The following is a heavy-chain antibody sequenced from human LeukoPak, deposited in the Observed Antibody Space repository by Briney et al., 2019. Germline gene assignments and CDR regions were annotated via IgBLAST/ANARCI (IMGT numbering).Heavy chain of an antibody. Sequence: ASVKVSCKASGYTFTGYFMHWVRQDPGQGLEWMGWINPNSGGTNYAQKFQGRVTMTRDTSISTAYMELSRLTSDDTAVYYCARDILTDDAFDIWGQGTMVTVSS. J-gene: IGHJ3*02. D-gene: IGHD7-27*01. CDR2: INPNSGGT. CDR3: ARDILTDDAFDI. V-gene: IGHV1-2*02. CDR1: GYTFTGYF.